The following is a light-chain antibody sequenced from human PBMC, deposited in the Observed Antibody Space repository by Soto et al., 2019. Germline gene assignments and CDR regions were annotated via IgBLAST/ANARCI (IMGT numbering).Light chain of an antibody. J-gene: IGKJ2*01. V-gene: IGKV1-39*01. CDR3: QQSYSTPYT. Sequence: DIQMTQSPSSLSASVGDRVTITCRASQSISTYLNWYQQKPGKAPKVLIYAASSLQSGVPSRFSGSGSGADFTLTISSLQPEDVATYYCQQSYSTPYTFGQGTKLELK. CDR2: AAS. CDR1: QSISTY.